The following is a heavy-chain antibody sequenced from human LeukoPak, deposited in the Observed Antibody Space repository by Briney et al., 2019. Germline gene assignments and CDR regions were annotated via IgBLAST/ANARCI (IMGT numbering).Heavy chain of an antibody. V-gene: IGHV4-39*07. D-gene: IGHD1-26*01. CDR3: ARGSGSPYFFDY. Sequence: PSETLSLTCTVSGGSISSSSYYWDWVRQPPGKGLEWIGSIYYSGSTYYNPSLKSRVTISVDTPKNQFSLKLSSVTAADTAMYFCARGSGSPYFFDYWGQGTLVTVSS. CDR1: GGSISSSSYY. CDR2: IYYSGST. J-gene: IGHJ4*02.